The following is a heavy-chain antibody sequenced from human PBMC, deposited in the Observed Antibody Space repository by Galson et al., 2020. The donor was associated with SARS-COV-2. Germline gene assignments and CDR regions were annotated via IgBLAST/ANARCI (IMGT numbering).Heavy chain of an antibody. V-gene: IGHV3-23*01. CDR2: ITGSGGST. CDR3: AKDVPFGRFGEAHYYYYMDV. CDR1: GFTFSSYA. J-gene: IGHJ6*03. Sequence: GGSLRLSCAASGFTFSSYAMSWVRQAPGKGLEWVSGITGSGGSTYNADSVKGRFTISRDNSKNTLYLQMNSLRAEDTAVYYCAKDVPFGRFGEAHYYYYMDVWGKGTTVTISS. D-gene: IGHD3-10*01.